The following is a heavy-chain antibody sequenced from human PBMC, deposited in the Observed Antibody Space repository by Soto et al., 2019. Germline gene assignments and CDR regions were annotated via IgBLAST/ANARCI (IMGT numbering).Heavy chain of an antibody. J-gene: IGHJ4*01. CDR2: LSAGGTAT. Sequence: EVQLLESGGGLVQPGGSLRLSCAASGFIFSSSAMTWVRQAPGKGLEWDSGLSAGGTATYYADSVKGRFTISRDNSKNTLYLQVNSLRVEDTALSYCARVVGGTSYAYLPADCGHGAMVTVSS. D-gene: IGHD3-16*01. CDR1: GFIFSSSA. V-gene: IGHV3-23*01. CDR3: ARVVGGTSYAYLPAD.